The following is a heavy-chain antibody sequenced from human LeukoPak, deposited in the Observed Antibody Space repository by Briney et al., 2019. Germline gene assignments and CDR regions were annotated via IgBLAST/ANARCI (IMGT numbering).Heavy chain of an antibody. Sequence: GGSLRLSCAASGFTCSSYAMSWVRQAPGKGLEWVSAISGSGGSTYYADSVKGRFTISRDNSKNTLYLQMNSLRAEDTAVYYCAKVYYYDSSGYYYLPFDYWGQGTLVTVSS. CDR2: ISGSGGST. V-gene: IGHV3-23*01. D-gene: IGHD3-22*01. CDR3: AKVYYYDSSGYYYLPFDY. CDR1: GFTCSSYA. J-gene: IGHJ4*02.